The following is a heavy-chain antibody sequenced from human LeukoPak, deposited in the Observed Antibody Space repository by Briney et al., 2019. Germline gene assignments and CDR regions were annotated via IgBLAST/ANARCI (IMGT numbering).Heavy chain of an antibody. D-gene: IGHD3-22*01. J-gene: IGHJ4*02. V-gene: IGHV3-7*03. CDR1: GFTFSSYW. CDR3: ARHYTYYYDSSGYYYFDY. CDR2: IKEDGSEK. Sequence: GGSLRLSCAAAGFTFSSYWMSWVRQAPGKGLEWVANIKEDGSEKYYVDSVEGRFTISRDNAKNSLYLQMNSLRAEDTAVYYCARHYTYYYDSSGYYYFDYWGQGTLVTVSS.